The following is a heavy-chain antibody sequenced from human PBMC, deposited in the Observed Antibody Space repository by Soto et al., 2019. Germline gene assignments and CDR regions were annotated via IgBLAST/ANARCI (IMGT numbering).Heavy chain of an antibody. CDR2: IIPSFGTA. CDR3: ARDGGRHSGGIDY. CDR1: GGTFSSYS. Sequence: QVQLVQSGAEVKKPGSSVKVSCKASGGTFSSYSINWVRQAPGQGLEWMGEIIPSFGTANYAQKFQGRVTITADESMSTAYMELSSLRSEDTAVYYCARDGGRHSGGIDYWGQGTLVTVSS. J-gene: IGHJ4*02. V-gene: IGHV1-69*01. D-gene: IGHD1-26*01.